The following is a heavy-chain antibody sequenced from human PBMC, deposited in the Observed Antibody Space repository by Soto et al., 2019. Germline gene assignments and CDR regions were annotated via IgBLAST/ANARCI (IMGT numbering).Heavy chain of an antibody. CDR2: ISNDGSDI. CDR3: TRDMPHNWFVS. D-gene: IGHD2-2*01. V-gene: IGHV3-74*01. J-gene: IGHJ5*01. CDR1: GATFANYW. Sequence: EVHVVESGGGLVQPGGSLRLSCEASGATFANYWMHWVRQVPGKGLVWVSRISNDGSDITYADSVKGRFTASRDNTKTMVFLQMNNLSVEDTAVYYCTRDMPHNWFVSWGQGTLVTVSS.